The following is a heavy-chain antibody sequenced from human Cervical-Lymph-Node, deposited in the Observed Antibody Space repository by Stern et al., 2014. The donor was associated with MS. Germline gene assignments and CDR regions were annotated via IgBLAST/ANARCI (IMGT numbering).Heavy chain of an antibody. Sequence: EVQLVESGGGLVQPGRSLRLSCIASGFTFDDYTMSWFRQAPGKGLEWVGFIRSKTYRGTTEYAASVKDRFTISRDDSKTIAYLQMNSLKTEDTAVYYCTRSRIYYYDSRGYSLFYYYTMDVWGQGTTVTVSS. D-gene: IGHD3-22*01. CDR2: IRSKTYRGTT. J-gene: IGHJ6*02. V-gene: IGHV3-49*03. CDR3: TRSRIYYYDSRGYSLFYYYTMDV. CDR1: GFTFDDYT.